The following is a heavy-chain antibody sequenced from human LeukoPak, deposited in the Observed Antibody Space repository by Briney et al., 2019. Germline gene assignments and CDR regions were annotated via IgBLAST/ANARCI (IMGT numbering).Heavy chain of an antibody. CDR2: IYSGGST. Sequence: GGSLRLSCAASGFTVSSNYMSWARQAPGKGLEWVSVIYSGGSTYYADSVKGRFTISRDNSKNTLYLQMNSLRAEDTAVYYCARDTIFGVVKMGSDVWGKGTTVTVSS. D-gene: IGHD3-3*01. J-gene: IGHJ6*04. CDR1: GFTVSSNY. CDR3: ARDTIFGVVKMGSDV. V-gene: IGHV3-53*01.